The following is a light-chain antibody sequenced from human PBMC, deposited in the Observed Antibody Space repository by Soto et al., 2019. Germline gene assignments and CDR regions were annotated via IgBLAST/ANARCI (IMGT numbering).Light chain of an antibody. Sequence: QSVLTQPPSASGTPGQRVTISCSGGSSNIGSNTVNWYQQLPGTAPKLLIYTNNQRPSGVPDRCSGSKSGTSASLAISGLQSEDEAVYYCASWDDSLNGYVFGTGTKLTVL. J-gene: IGLJ1*01. CDR1: SSNIGSNT. V-gene: IGLV1-44*01. CDR3: ASWDDSLNGYV. CDR2: TNN.